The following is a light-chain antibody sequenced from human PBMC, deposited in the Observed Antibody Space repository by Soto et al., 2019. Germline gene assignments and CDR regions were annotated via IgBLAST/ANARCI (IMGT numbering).Light chain of an antibody. CDR1: QSVLYSSNNKNY. J-gene: IGKJ1*01. V-gene: IGKV4-1*01. CDR2: WAS. Sequence: EIVMTQSPDSLAVSLGERATINCKSSQSVLYSSNNKNYLAWYQQKPVQPPKLLIYWASTRESGVPDRFSGSGSGTDFTLTISSLQSEYVAVYYCQQYYSTPQTFGQGTKVEIK. CDR3: QQYYSTPQT.